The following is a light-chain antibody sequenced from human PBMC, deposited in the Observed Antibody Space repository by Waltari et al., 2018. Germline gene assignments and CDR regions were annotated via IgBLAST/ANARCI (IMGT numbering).Light chain of an antibody. CDR1: SSDVGDYNY. CDR2: EVS. Sequence: QSALTQPPSASGSPGQSVTISRTGTSSDVGDYNYVSWYQQHPGKAPKLMIFEVSKRPSGVPDRFSGSKSGNTASLTVSGLQAEDEADYYCSSYAGSNNVVFGGGTKLTVL. J-gene: IGLJ2*01. CDR3: SSYAGSNNVV. V-gene: IGLV2-8*01.